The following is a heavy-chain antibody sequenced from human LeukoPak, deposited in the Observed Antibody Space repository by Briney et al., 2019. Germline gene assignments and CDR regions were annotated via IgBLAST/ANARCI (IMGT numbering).Heavy chain of an antibody. Sequence: SETLSLTCAVSGGSISSGGYSWSWIRQPPGKGLEWIGYIYYSGSTNYNPSLKSRVTISVDTSKNQFSLKLSSVTAADTAVYYCAREPHSCSGGSCYEASGWFDPWGQGTLVTVSS. CDR1: GGSISSGGYS. CDR2: IYYSGST. CDR3: AREPHSCSGGSCYEASGWFDP. V-gene: IGHV4-61*08. J-gene: IGHJ5*02. D-gene: IGHD2-15*01.